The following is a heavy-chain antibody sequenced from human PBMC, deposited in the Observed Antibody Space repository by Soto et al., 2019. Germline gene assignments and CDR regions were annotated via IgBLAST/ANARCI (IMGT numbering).Heavy chain of an antibody. V-gene: IGHV4-30-2*01. CDR2: IYHSGST. Sequence: SETLSLTCAVSGGSISSGGYSWSWIRQPPGKGLEWIGYIYHSGSTYYNPSLKSRVTISVDRSKNQFSLKLSSVTAAYTAVYYCARVPGPWGQGTLVTVSS. CDR1: GGSISSGGYS. CDR3: ARVPGP. J-gene: IGHJ5*02.